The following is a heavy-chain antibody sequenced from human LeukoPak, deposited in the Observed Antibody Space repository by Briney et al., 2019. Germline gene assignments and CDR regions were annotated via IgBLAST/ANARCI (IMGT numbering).Heavy chain of an antibody. Sequence: PGGSLRLCCAASGFTFSSYNMHWVRQAPGKGLEWVSSIVGSGISIYYADSVKGRFTISRDNAKNSLSLQMSSLRAEDTAVYYCASQMGLEYWDQGALVTVSS. CDR1: GFTFSSYN. J-gene: IGHJ4*02. CDR2: IVGSGISI. V-gene: IGHV3-21*01. CDR3: ASQMGLEY. D-gene: IGHD2-8*01.